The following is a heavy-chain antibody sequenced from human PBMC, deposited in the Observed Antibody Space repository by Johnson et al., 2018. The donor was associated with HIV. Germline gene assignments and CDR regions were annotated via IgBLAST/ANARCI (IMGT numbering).Heavy chain of an antibody. CDR1: GFTFDDYG. CDR2: IYSGGST. CDR3: AREGIAVAKVLAFDI. V-gene: IGHV3-20*04. D-gene: IGHD6-19*01. J-gene: IGHJ3*02. Sequence: VQLVESGGGVVRPGGSLRLSCAASGFTFDDYGMSWVRQAPGKGLEWVSVIYSGGSTYYADSVKGRFIISRDNSKNTLLPQMNSLRAEDTAVYYCAREGIAVAKVLAFDIWGQGTMVTGSS.